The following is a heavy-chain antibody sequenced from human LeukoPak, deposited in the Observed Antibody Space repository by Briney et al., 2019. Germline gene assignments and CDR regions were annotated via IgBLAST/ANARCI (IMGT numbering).Heavy chain of an antibody. CDR2: VHYGGSP. Sequence: SQSLSLTYTVAGPSISNSAYYSLWIRQPPGDGLECIETVHYGGSPFYNPSHRSRVTMSLDTSKLKASLQLSYETATDTAVYYCARFSCVIDTWGQGTLVTVSS. CDR3: ARFSCVIDT. J-gene: IGHJ5*02. CDR1: GPSISNSAYY. V-gene: IGHV4-39*01.